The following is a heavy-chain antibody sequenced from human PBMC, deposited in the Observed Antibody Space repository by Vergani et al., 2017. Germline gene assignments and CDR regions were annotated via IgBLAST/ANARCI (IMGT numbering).Heavy chain of an antibody. CDR2: IYYSENK. CDR3: ARHLAYGGGDCYPYYYGMDV. V-gene: IGHV4-39*01. J-gene: IGHJ6*02. CDR1: GGSITYGAFY. Sequence: QLQLQESGPGLVKPSETLSLTCTVSGGSITYGAFYWGWIRQSPGKGLEWIGSIYYSENKFYNPSLESRVTLSIDTTKNQFSLKLSSVTAADTAVYYCARHLAYGGGDCYPYYYGMDVWGQGTTVTVSS. D-gene: IGHD2-21*02.